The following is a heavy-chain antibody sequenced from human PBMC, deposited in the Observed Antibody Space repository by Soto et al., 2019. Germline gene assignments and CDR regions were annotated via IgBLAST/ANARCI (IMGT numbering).Heavy chain of an antibody. J-gene: IGHJ4*02. CDR1: GGSIISHY. CDR3: ASGGWYLDY. CDR2: IHYTGST. D-gene: IGHD2-15*01. V-gene: IGHV4-59*11. Sequence: QVQLQESGPGLVKPSETLSLTCSVSGGSIISHYWSWIRQPPGKGLEWIGYIHYTGSTDYNPSLKSRLTISVDKSKNQFSLKLNSVTAADTAVYYCASGGWYLDYWGQGTLVTVSS.